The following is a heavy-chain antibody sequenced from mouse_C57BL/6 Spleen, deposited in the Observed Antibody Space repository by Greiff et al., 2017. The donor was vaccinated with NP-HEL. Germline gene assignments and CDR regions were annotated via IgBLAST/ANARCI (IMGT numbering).Heavy chain of an antibody. CDR2: IYPGDGDT. CDR3: ARETTVVAPYYFDY. CDR1: GYAFSSSW. J-gene: IGHJ2*01. D-gene: IGHD1-1*01. V-gene: IGHV1-82*01. Sequence: VQLQQSGPELVKPGASVKISCKASGYAFSSSWMNWVKQRPGKGLEWIGRIYPGDGDTNYNVKFKGKATLTADKSSSTAYMQLSSLTSEDSAVYFCARETTVVAPYYFDYWGQGTTLTVSS.